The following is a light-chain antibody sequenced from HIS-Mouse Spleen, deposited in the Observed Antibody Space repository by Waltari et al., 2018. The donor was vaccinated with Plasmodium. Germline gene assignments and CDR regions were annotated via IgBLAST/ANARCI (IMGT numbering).Light chain of an antibody. CDR1: QSVSSSY. V-gene: IGKV3-20*01. Sequence: EIVLTPSPGTLSLSPGERATLSCRASQSVSSSYLSWYQQKPGQAPRLLIYGASTSATGIPDRFSGSGSGTEFTLTISRLEPEDFAVYYCQQYGSSSWTFGQGTKVEIK. J-gene: IGKJ1*01. CDR2: GAS. CDR3: QQYGSSSWT.